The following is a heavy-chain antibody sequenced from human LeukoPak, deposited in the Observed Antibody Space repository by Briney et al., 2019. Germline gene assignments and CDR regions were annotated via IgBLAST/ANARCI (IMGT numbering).Heavy chain of an antibody. CDR2: ISAHNGDT. Sequence: ASVKVSCKASGYTFTSYDINWVRQAPGQGLEWMGWISAHNGDTKYAQKFQGGVTMTTDTSTTTAYMELRSLRSDDTAVYYCAKDIWPPDGGDSWGQGTLVTVSS. J-gene: IGHJ4*02. V-gene: IGHV1-18*01. D-gene: IGHD3-10*01. CDR3: AKDIWPPDGGDS. CDR1: GYTFTSYD.